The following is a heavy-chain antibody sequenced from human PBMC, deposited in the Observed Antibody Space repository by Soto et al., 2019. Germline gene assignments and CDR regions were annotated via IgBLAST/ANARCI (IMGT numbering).Heavy chain of an antibody. CDR2: ISAYNGNT. V-gene: IGHV1-18*01. Sequence: ASVKVSCKASGYTFTSYGISWVRQAPGQGLEWMGWISAYNGNTNYAQKLQGRGTMTTDTSTSTAYMELRSLRSDDTDVYYCAREKGQVVGVVIYYYYGMDVWGQGTTVTVSS. CDR1: GYTFTSYG. D-gene: IGHD3-3*01. CDR3: AREKGQVVGVVIYYYYGMDV. J-gene: IGHJ6*02.